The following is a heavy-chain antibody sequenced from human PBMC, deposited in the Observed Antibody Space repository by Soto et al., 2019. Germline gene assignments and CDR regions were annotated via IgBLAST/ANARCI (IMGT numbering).Heavy chain of an antibody. CDR2: IDPSDSYT. V-gene: IGHV5-10-1*01. CDR3: ARSPRVTGTTPGYYGMDV. J-gene: IGHJ6*02. Sequence: ESLKISCKGSGYSFTSYWISWVRQMPGKGLEWMGRIDPSDSYTNYSPSFQGHVTISADKSISTAYLQWSSLKASDTAMYYCARSPRVTGTTPGYYGMDVWGQGTTVTVS. D-gene: IGHD1-20*01. CDR1: GYSFTSYW.